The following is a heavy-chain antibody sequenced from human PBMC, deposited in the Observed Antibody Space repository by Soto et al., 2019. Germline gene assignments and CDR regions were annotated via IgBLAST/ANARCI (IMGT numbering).Heavy chain of an antibody. Sequence: GGSLRLSCAASGFTFSDLGMYWVRQTPGKGPEWVAVISDDGSDKYYADSVKGRFTISRDNSKNTLYLQMNSLRVEDTAVYYCARVHSSSYHYFDYWGQGTLVTVSS. D-gene: IGHD6-13*01. J-gene: IGHJ4*02. CDR3: ARVHSSSYHYFDY. CDR1: GFTFSDLG. V-gene: IGHV3-30*03. CDR2: ISDDGSDK.